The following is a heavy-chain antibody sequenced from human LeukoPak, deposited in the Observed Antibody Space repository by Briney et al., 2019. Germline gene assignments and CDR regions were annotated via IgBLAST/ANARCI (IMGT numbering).Heavy chain of an antibody. V-gene: IGHV4-39*01. Sequence: SETPSLTCTVSGGSISSSSYYWGWIRQPPGKGLEWIGSIYYSGSTYYNPSLKSRVTISVDTSKSQFSLKLSSVTAADTAVYYCARHFYGSGTYRNWFDPWGQGTLVTVSS. CDR2: IYYSGST. CDR3: ARHFYGSGTYRNWFDP. J-gene: IGHJ5*02. D-gene: IGHD3-10*01. CDR1: GGSISSSSYY.